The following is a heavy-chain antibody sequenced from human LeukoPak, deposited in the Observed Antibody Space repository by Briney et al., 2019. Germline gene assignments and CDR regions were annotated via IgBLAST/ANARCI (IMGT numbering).Heavy chain of an antibody. Sequence: GGSLRLSCAASGFTFSSYAMHWVRQAPGKGLEWVAIISYDGTYKDYADSVKGRFSISRDNSENTLYLQMNSLRAEDTAVYYCARVYDYVWGSRSYFDYWGQGTLVTVSS. D-gene: IGHD3-16*01. J-gene: IGHJ4*02. CDR1: GFTFSSYA. V-gene: IGHV3-30-3*01. CDR3: ARVYDYVWGSRSYFDY. CDR2: ISYDGTYK.